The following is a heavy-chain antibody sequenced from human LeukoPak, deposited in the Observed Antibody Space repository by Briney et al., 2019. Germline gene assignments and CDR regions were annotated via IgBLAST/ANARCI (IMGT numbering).Heavy chain of an antibody. Sequence: PSETLSLTCTVSGDYIRSSYYYWGWIRQPPGKGLEWIGSVFHSGSTYFNPSPKSRVTISVDTSKNQFSLNLRSVTAADTAVYYCARRRYSGSYFDWGQGTLVTVSS. V-gene: IGHV4-39*01. CDR2: VFHSGST. J-gene: IGHJ4*02. CDR3: ARRRYSGSYFD. D-gene: IGHD1-26*01. CDR1: GDYIRSSYYY.